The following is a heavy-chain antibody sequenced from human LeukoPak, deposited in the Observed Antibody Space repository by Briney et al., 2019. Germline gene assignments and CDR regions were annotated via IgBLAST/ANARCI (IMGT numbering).Heavy chain of an antibody. D-gene: IGHD1-1*01. CDR1: GGSISSGSYY. CDR3: AGEGTTLDYYYCYYMDV. CDR2: IYNSGNT. V-gene: IGHV4-61*02. Sequence: PSETLSLTCTVSGGSISSGSYYWSWTRQPAGQGLEWNGRIYNSGNTHYNPSLKSRVTITVDASKNQFSLKLNSVTAADTAVYYCAGEGTTLDYYYCYYMDVWGKGTTVAISS. J-gene: IGHJ6*03.